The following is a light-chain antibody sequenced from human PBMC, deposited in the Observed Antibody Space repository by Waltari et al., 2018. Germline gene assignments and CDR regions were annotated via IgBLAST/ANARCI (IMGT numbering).Light chain of an antibody. CDR2: EDK. J-gene: IGLJ3*02. Sequence: NFMLTQPHSVSESPGKTVTISCTRSSGSIATNYVQWYQQRPGSAPTTIIYEDKQRPPAVADRFSGSIDSSSNSASLTISGLKTEDEADYYCQSYDNSLTVFGGGTRLTVL. V-gene: IGLV6-57*04. CDR3: QSYDNSLTV. CDR1: SGSIATNY.